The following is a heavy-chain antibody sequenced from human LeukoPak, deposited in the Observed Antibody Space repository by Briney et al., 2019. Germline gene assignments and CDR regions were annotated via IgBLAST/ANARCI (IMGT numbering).Heavy chain of an antibody. D-gene: IGHD3-16*01. Sequence: SETLSLTCTVSGGSISSYYWSWIRQPPGKGLEWIGYIYYSGSTNYNPSLKSRVTISVKTSKNQFSLKLRSVTAADTAVYYCARAHMITSYYYYYYMDVWGKGTTVTVSS. CDR2: IYYSGST. CDR3: ARAHMITSYYYYYYMDV. V-gene: IGHV4-59*01. CDR1: GGSISSYY. J-gene: IGHJ6*03.